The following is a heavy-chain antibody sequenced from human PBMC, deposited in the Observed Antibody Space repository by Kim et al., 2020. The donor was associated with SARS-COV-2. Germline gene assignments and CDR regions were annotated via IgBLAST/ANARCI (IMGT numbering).Heavy chain of an antibody. J-gene: IGHJ4*01. CDR3: ARLRTDTGSYFRFDY. CDR1: GDSITTTNW. Sequence: SETLSHTCAVSGDSITTTNWWSWVRQPPGKGLEWIGEIYHSGNTNYSPSLKSRVTISVDKSKNQFSLRLNSVTAADTAVYYCARLRTDTGSYFRFDYWG. D-gene: IGHD1-26*01. V-gene: IGHV4-4*02. CDR2: IYHSGNT.